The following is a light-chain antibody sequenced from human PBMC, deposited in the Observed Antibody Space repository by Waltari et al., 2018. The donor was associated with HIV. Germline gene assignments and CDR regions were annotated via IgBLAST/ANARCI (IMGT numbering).Light chain of an antibody. V-gene: IGLV3-25*03. CDR3: QSADSSGTWV. CDR2: KDT. CDR1: ALPKQY. J-gene: IGLJ3*02. Sequence: SSELTQPPSVSVSPGQTARITCSGDALPKQYAYWYHQKTGQAPVLVIYKDTERPSGIPERFSGSSSGTTVTLTISGVQAEDEADYYCQSADSSGTWVFGGGTKLTVL.